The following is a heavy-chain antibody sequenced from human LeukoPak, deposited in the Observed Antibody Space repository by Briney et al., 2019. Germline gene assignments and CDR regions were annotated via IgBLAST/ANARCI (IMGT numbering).Heavy chain of an antibody. D-gene: IGHD3-9*01. CDR2: ISIDGNHK. Sequence: GWSLRLSCAASGFTFSNAWMSWVRQAPGKGLEWVAVISIDGNHKYYADSVKGRFTISRDNSKNTLYLQMNSLRAEDTAVYYCARGSYYDILTGYPTFDYWGQGTLVTVSS. V-gene: IGHV3-30*03. CDR1: GFTFSNAW. CDR3: ARGSYYDILTGYPTFDY. J-gene: IGHJ4*02.